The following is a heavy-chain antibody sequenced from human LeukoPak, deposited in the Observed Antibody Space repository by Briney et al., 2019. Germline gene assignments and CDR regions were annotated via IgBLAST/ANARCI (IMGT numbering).Heavy chain of an antibody. CDR1: GFTFSNAW. D-gene: IGHD2-2*01. V-gene: IGHV3-15*01. J-gene: IGHJ4*02. CDR3: TTGYCSRTSCYYFDY. Sequence: EGSLRLSCAASGFTFSNAWMSWVRQAPGKGLEGVGRIKSKTDGGTTDYAAPVKGRFTISRDDSKNTLYLQMNSLKTEDTAVYYCTTGYCSRTSCYYFDYWGQGTLVTVSS. CDR2: IKSKTDGGTT.